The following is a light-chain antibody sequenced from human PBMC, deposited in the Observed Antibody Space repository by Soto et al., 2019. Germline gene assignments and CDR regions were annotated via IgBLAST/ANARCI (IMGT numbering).Light chain of an antibody. CDR1: SSDVGTYNL. J-gene: IGLJ7*01. V-gene: IGLV2-23*02. Sequence: QSVLTQPASASGSPGQSITISCTGTSSDVGTYNLVSWYQQQPGKAPKLLIYEVSKWPSGVSNRFSGSKSGNTASLTISGLEEEDAADYYCCSYADSSTGVFGGGTQLTVL. CDR3: CSYADSSTGV. CDR2: EVS.